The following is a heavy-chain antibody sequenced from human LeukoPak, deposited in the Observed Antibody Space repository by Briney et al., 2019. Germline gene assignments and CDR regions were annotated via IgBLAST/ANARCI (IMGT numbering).Heavy chain of an antibody. Sequence: SETLSLTCTVSGGSISSSSYYWGWIRQPPGKGLEWIGYIYDSETTYYNPSLKSRVTISIDTSKNQFSLKLNSVTAADTAVYYCARVQVPAAIGLPDWYFDLWGRGPLVTVSS. CDR2: IYDSETT. D-gene: IGHD2-2*02. V-gene: IGHV4-39*01. CDR1: GGSISSSSYY. CDR3: ARVQVPAAIGLPDWYFDL. J-gene: IGHJ2*01.